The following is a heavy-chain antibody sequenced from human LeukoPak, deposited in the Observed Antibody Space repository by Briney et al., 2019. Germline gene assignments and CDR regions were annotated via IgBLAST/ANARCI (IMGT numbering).Heavy chain of an antibody. J-gene: IGHJ4*02. CDR2: IYTSGST. Sequence: SETLSLTCTVSGVSVSSGPCYWTWIRQPAGKGLEWIGRIYTSGSTNYNPSLKSRVTMSVDTSKNQFSLKLSSVTAADTAVYYRARDSGRLDFDYWGQGTLVTVSS. CDR1: GVSVSSGPCY. V-gene: IGHV4-61*02. D-gene: IGHD5-12*01. CDR3: ARDSGRLDFDY.